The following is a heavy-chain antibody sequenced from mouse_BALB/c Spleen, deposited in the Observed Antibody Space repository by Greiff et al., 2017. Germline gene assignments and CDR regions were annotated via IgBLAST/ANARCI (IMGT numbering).Heavy chain of an antibody. CDR1: GYSITSGYY. V-gene: IGHV3-6*02. Sequence: EVQLQQSGPGLVKPSQSLSLTCSVTGYSITSGYYWNWIRQFPGNKLEWMGYISYDGSNNYNPSLKNRISITRDTSKNQFFLKLNSVTTEDTATYYCASGLGRGYYFDYWGQGTTLTVSS. J-gene: IGHJ2*01. CDR3: ASGLGRGYYFDY. CDR2: ISYDGSN. D-gene: IGHD3-1*01.